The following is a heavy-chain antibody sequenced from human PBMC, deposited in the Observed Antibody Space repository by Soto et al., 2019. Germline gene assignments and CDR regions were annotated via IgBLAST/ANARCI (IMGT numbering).Heavy chain of an antibody. V-gene: IGHV1-2*04. J-gene: IGHJ5*02. CDR3: ARDGGYCSGGSCSWFDP. CDR2: INPNSGGT. Sequence: QVQLVQSGAEVKKPGASVKVSCKASGYTFTGYYMHWVRQAPGQGLEWMGWINPNSGGTNYAQKFQGWVTMTRDTSISTAYMELSRLRSDDTAVYYCARDGGYCSGGSCSWFDPWGQGTLVTVSS. D-gene: IGHD2-15*01. CDR1: GYTFTGYY.